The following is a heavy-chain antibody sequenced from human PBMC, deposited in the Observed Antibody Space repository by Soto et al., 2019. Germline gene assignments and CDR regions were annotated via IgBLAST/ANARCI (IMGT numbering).Heavy chain of an antibody. D-gene: IGHD3-10*01. V-gene: IGHV1-69*05. J-gene: IGHJ4*02. CDR1: GGTFSRYA. Sequence: SVKVSCKASGGTFSRYASCSVRQAPGQGLAGMGGIIPIFGRANYAQKFQGGVMITTDESTSTAYVELSSLRSEGTAVYYCAATYFYGSGSYHLQVSPFDYWGQGTLVTVSS. CDR3: AATYFYGSGSYHLQVSPFDY. CDR2: IIPIFGRA.